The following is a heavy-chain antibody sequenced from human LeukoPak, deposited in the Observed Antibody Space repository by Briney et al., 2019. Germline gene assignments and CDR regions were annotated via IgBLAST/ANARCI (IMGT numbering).Heavy chain of an antibody. CDR1: GFTFSSYA. V-gene: IGHV3-30-3*01. D-gene: IGHD2-2*01. CDR3: ARDCERYCSSTTYAFDI. CDR2: ISYDGSNK. Sequence: GSLRLSCAASGFTFSSYAMHWVRQAPGKGLEWVAVISYDGSNKYYADSVKGRFTISRDNSKNTLYLQMNSLRAEDTAVYYCARDCERYCSSTTYAFDIWGQGTMVTVSS. J-gene: IGHJ3*02.